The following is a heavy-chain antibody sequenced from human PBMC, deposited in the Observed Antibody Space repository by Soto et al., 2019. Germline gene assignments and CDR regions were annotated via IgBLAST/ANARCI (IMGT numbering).Heavy chain of an antibody. D-gene: IGHD3-10*01. J-gene: IGHJ4*02. V-gene: IGHV3-53*01. Sequence: GGSLRLSCAASGFTVSSNYMSWVRQAPGKGLEWVSVIYSGGSTYYADSVKGRFTISRDNSKNTLYLQMNSLGAEDTAVYYCARGLWFGELVRYWGQGTLVTVSS. CDR1: GFTVSSNY. CDR2: IYSGGST. CDR3: ARGLWFGELVRY.